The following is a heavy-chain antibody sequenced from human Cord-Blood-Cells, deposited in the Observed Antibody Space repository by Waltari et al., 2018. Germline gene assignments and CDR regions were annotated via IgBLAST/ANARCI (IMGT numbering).Heavy chain of an antibody. V-gene: IGHV1-69*01. CDR1: GGTCSSYA. J-gene: IGHJ6*02. CDR3: ARGGSTVTPRYYYYYGMDV. Sequence: QVQLVQSGAEVKKPGSSVKVSCKASGGTCSSYAISWVRRAPGQGLEWMGGIIPIFGTANYAQKFQRRVTITADESTSTAYMELSSLRSEDTAVYYCARGGSTVTPRYYYYYGMDVWGQGTTVTVSS. D-gene: IGHD4-17*01. CDR2: IIPIFGTA.